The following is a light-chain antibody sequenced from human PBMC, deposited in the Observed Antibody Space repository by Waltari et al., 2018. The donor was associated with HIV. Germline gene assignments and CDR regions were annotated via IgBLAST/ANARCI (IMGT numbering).Light chain of an antibody. Sequence: SYVLTQPPSVSVAPGQTARITCGGAHIGLKSAPSYQQKPGQAPVLVVHDDSDRPSGIPERFSGSNSGNTATLTISRVEAGDEADYYCQVWDSSSDHCVFGGGTKLTVL. J-gene: IGLJ2*01. V-gene: IGLV3-21*02. CDR1: HIGLKS. CDR2: DDS. CDR3: QVWDSSSDHCV.